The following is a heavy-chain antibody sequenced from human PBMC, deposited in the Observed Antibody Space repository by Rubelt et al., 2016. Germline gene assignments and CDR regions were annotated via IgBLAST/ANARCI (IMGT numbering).Heavy chain of an antibody. CDR2: IYYSGST. V-gene: IGHV4-59*08. Sequence: QVQLQESGPGLVKHSETLSLTCTVSGGSISSYYWTWIRQPPGKGLEWIGYIYYSGSTNYNPSLKSRVTISVDTSKNKFSLKRSVVTAAATAVYYWARRASNSVGFDYGMDVWGQGTTVTVSS. J-gene: IGHJ6*02. D-gene: IGHD3-10*01. CDR3: ARRASNSVGFDYGMDV. CDR1: GGSISSYY.